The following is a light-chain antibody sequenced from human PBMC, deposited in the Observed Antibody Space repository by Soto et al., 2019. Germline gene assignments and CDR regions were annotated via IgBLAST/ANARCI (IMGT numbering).Light chain of an antibody. V-gene: IGKV3-15*01. CDR2: GAS. Sequence: ERVMTQSPGTLSVSPGERATLSCRASQSVSSGLAWYQQKPGQAPRLLIYGASSRATGIPARSSGSGSGTECTLTISSMPSEDFAVYYCQQHNNWPLTFGGGTKVEIK. CDR1: QSVSSG. J-gene: IGKJ4*01. CDR3: QQHNNWPLT.